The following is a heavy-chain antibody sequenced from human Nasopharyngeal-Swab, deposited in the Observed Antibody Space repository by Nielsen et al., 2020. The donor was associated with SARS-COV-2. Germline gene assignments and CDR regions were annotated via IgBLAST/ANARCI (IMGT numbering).Heavy chain of an antibody. CDR2: MNPNTGST. V-gene: IGHV1-8*01. D-gene: IGHD3-3*01. Sequence: SVKVSCKASGYTFTSYDINWVRQASGQGLEWMGWMNPNTGSTGYAQKFQGRVTMTRHTSISTAYMELSSLRSEDTAVYYCARGDFWSGIALDIWGQGTTVIVSS. J-gene: IGHJ3*02. CDR3: ARGDFWSGIALDI. CDR1: GYTFTSYD.